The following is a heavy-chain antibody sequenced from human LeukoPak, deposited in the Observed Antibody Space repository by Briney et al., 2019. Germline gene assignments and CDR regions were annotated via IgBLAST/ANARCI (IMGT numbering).Heavy chain of an antibody. CDR3: AREGVWGSLYPHQFDH. J-gene: IGHJ5*02. CDR1: GFTFSSYW. Sequence: GGSLRLSCAASGFTFSSYWMLWLRHAPGKGLEWCSCISSSSSYIYYADSVKGRFTISRDNAKNSLHLQMSSLRAEDTAVYYCAREGVWGSLYPHQFDHWGQGTLVTVSS. D-gene: IGHD3-16*01. V-gene: IGHV3-21*01. CDR2: ISSSSSYI.